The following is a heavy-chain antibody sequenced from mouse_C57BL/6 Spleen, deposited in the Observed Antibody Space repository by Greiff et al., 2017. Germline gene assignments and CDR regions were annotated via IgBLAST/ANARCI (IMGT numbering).Heavy chain of an antibody. CDR3: ARTITTGTYWYFDV. CDR1: GYTFTSYW. J-gene: IGHJ1*03. D-gene: IGHD1-1*01. Sequence: QVQLQQPGAELVKPGASVKLSCKASGYTFTSYWMHWVKQRPGRGLEWIGRIDPNSGGTKYNEKFKSKATLTVDKPSSTAYMQLSSLTSEDAAVDYCARTITTGTYWYFDVWGTGTTVTVSS. V-gene: IGHV1-72*01. CDR2: IDPNSGGT.